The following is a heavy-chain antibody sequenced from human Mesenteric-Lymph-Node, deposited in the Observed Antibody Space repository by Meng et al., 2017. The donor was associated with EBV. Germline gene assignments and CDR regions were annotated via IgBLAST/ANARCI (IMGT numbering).Heavy chain of an antibody. J-gene: IGHJ4*02. D-gene: IGHD3-10*01. V-gene: IGHV3-21*02. Sequence: GQLVWSGVGLVKPGGSLRLSCAASGFTINSYSINWVRQAPGKGLEWVSSMSSSSSYIYYADSVKGRFTISRDNAKNSVYLQMNSLRAEDTAVYYCARDRGYSYGSGFDYWGQGTLVTVSS. CDR2: MSSSSSYI. CDR3: ARDRGYSYGSGFDY. CDR1: GFTINSYS.